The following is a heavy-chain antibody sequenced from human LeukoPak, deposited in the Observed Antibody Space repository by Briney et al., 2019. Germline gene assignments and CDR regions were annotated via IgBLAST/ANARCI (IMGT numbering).Heavy chain of an antibody. CDR3: AAAGGASYYYYGMDV. J-gene: IGHJ6*02. V-gene: IGHV4-61*02. D-gene: IGHD6-13*01. Sequence: SETLSLTCTVSGGSISSGSYYWSWIRQPAGKGLEWIGRIYTSGSTNYNPSLKSRVTISVDTSKNQFSLKLSSVTAPDTAVYYCAAAGGASYYYYGMDVWGQGTTVTVSS. CDR1: GGSISSGSYY. CDR2: IYTSGST.